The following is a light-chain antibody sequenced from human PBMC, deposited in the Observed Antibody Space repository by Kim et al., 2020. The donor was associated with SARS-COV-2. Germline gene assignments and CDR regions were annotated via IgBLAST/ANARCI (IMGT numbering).Light chain of an antibody. J-gene: IGLJ2*01. CDR2: YDR. CDR1: NIGRKS. V-gene: IGLV3-21*01. CDR3: QVWDSNADHTGVV. Sequence: SYELTQPPSVSVAPGMTATITCGANNIGRKSVHWYQQKPGQAPLLVIYYDRDRPSGIPERFSGSNSGNTATLTITKVEAGDEADYYCQVWDSNADHTGVVFGGGTQLTVL.